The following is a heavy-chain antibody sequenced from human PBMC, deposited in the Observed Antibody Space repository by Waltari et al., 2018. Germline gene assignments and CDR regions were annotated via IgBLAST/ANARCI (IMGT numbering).Heavy chain of an antibody. J-gene: IGHJ3*02. CDR3: ASTGYSGDAFDI. CDR2: ISSSSSYI. D-gene: IGHD2-15*01. V-gene: IGHV3-21*01. Sequence: EVQLVESGGGLVKPGGSLRLSCAASGFPFSSYRMNWVRQAPGKGLEWVSSISSSSSYIYYADSVKGRFTISRDNAKNSLYLQMNSLRAEDTAVYYCASTGYSGDAFDIWGQGTMVTVSS. CDR1: GFPFSSYR.